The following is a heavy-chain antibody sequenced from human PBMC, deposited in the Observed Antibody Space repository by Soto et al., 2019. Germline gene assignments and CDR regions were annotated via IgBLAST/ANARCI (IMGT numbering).Heavy chain of an antibody. V-gene: IGHV4-4*07. J-gene: IGHJ5*02. CDR2: IYTSGST. Sequence: QVQLQESGPGLVKPSETLSLTCTVSGGSISSYYWSWIRQPAGKGLEWIGRIYTSGSTNYNPSLKSRVTMSVDTSKNQFSLKLSSVTAADTAVYSCARARGTMVRGVIKTGWGDPWGRGTPVAVSS. D-gene: IGHD3-10*01. CDR1: GGSISSYY. CDR3: ARARGTMVRGVIKTGWGDP.